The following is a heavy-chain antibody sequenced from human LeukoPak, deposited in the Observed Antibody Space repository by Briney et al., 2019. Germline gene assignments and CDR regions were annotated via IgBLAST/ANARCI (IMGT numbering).Heavy chain of an antibody. J-gene: IGHJ4*02. V-gene: IGHV3-23*01. Sequence: GGSLRLSCAASGFTFSSYAMTWVRQAPGKGLEWVSDISGGGSTYYADSVKGRFTISRDNSKNTLYLQINSLRAEDTAVYYCAKRTPSVGFDYWGQGTLVTVSS. CDR3: AKRTPSVGFDY. D-gene: IGHD2-15*01. CDR1: GFTFSSYA. CDR2: ISGGGST.